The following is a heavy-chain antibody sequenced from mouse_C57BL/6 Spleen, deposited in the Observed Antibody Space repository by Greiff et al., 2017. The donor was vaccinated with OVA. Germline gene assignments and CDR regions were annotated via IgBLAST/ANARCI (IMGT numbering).Heavy chain of an antibody. V-gene: IGHV1-15*01. CDR3: TRDIITTVVHFDY. CDR2: IYPETGGT. D-gene: IGHD1-1*01. CDR1: GYTFTDYE. Sequence: QVQLQQSGAELVRPGASVTLSCKASGYTFTDYEMHWVKQTPVHGLEWIGAIYPETGGTAYNQKFKGKAILTADKSSSTAYMELRSLTSEDSAVYYCTRDIITTVVHFDYWGQGTTLTVSS. J-gene: IGHJ2*01.